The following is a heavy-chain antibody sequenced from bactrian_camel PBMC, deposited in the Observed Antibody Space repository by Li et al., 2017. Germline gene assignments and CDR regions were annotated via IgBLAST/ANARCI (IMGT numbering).Heavy chain of an antibody. CDR2: ISKDDVP. CDR3: VRLGGSPLPEYNY. V-gene: IGHV3S6*01. D-gene: IGHD3*01. CDR1: GLSVSDFS. Sequence: HVQLVESGGGSVQTGGSLRLSCAPSGLSVSDFSMAWFRRAPGKEREGVASISKDDVPTYDTSGQGRFTISKDTAKNTLYLQMNSLKPEDTAVYYVVRLGGSPLPEYNYWGQGTQVTVS. J-gene: IGHJ4*01.